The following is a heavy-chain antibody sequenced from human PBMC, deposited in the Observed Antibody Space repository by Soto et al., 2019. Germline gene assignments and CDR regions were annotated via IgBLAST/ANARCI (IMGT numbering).Heavy chain of an antibody. J-gene: IGHJ5*02. D-gene: IGHD3-16*01. Sequence: GGSLRLSCAASGFTFSSYGMHWVRQAPGKGLDWVAVISYDGSDKYYADSVKGRFTISRDDSKNTLYLQMNSLRAEDTAVYYCAKTAGYDYVWGSSGLDPWGQGTLVTVSS. CDR2: ISYDGSDK. V-gene: IGHV3-30*18. CDR1: GFTFSSYG. CDR3: AKTAGYDYVWGSSGLDP.